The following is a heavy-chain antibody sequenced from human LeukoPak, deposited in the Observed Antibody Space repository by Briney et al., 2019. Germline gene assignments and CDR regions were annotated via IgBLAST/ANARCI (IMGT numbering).Heavy chain of an antibody. V-gene: IGHV3-21*01. J-gene: IGHJ4*02. D-gene: IGHD4-17*01. CDR1: GFTFSTYS. CDR2: ISSSSSYI. Sequence: GGSLRLSCVDSGFTFSTYSMNWVRQAPGKGLEWVSSISSSSSYIYYGDSVKGRFTISRDNAKNSLYLQMNSLRAENTAVYYCARDGAVTNGRYFDYWGQGTLVTVSS. CDR3: ARDGAVTNGRYFDY.